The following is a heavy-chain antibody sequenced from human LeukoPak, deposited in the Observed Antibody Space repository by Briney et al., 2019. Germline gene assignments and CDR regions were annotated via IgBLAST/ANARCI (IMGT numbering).Heavy chain of an antibody. D-gene: IGHD4-23*01. Sequence: PGGSLRLSCAASGFTFSSYAMTWVRQAPGKGLEWVSGISGSGGSTYYADSVKGRFTISRDNAKNTLYLQMNSLRADDTAVYFCARKRDYGGNNPFDYWGRGTLVTVSS. CDR2: ISGSGGST. CDR1: GFTFSSYA. CDR3: ARKRDYGGNNPFDY. J-gene: IGHJ4*02. V-gene: IGHV3-23*01.